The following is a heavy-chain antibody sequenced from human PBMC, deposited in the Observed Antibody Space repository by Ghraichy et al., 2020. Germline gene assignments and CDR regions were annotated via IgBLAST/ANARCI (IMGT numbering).Heavy chain of an antibody. CDR1: GGSFSGYY. Sequence: SETLSLTCAVYGGSFSGYYWSWIRQPPGKGLEWIGEINHSGSTNYNPSLKSRVTISVDTSKNQFSLKLSSVTAADTAVYYCARIRDGYIHYYYYGMDVWGQGTTVTVS. D-gene: IGHD5-24*01. CDR3: ARIRDGYIHYYYYGMDV. V-gene: IGHV4-34*01. CDR2: INHSGST. J-gene: IGHJ6*02.